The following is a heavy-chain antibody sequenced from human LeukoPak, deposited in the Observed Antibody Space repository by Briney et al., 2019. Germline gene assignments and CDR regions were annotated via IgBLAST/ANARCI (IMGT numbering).Heavy chain of an antibody. V-gene: IGHV3-7*04. CDR3: ARESLLGGIDY. D-gene: IGHD3-16*01. Sequence: GGSLRLSCATSGFTFSSYWMIWVRQAPGKGLQWVANIKEDGSAKYYLDSVQGRFIISRVNAKNSLYVQMHSLRVEDTAVYYCARESLLGGIDYWGQGALVTVSS. CDR1: GFTFSSYW. CDR2: IKEDGSAK. J-gene: IGHJ4*02.